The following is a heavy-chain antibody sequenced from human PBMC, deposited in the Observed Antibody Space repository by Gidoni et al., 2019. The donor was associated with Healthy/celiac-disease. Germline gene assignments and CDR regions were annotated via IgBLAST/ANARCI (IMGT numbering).Heavy chain of an antibody. D-gene: IGHD4-17*01. CDR2: IYYSGST. V-gene: IGHV4-39*01. J-gene: IGHJ4*02. Sequence: QLQLQESGPGLVKPSETLSLTCTVSGGSISSSSYYWGWIRQPPGKGLEWIGSIYYSGSTYYNPSLKSRVTISVDTSKNQFSLKLSSVTAADTAVYYCARSGEYGDYRVFDYWGQGTLVTVSS. CDR1: GGSISSSSYY. CDR3: ARSGEYGDYRVFDY.